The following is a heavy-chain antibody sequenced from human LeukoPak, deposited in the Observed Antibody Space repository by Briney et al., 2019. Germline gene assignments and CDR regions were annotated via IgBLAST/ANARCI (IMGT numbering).Heavy chain of an antibody. CDR3: AREFSGRYHSPKKYYFDY. J-gene: IGHJ4*02. Sequence: SQTLSLTYAISGDSVSSNSAAWNWIRQSPSRGLEWLGRTYYRSKWYNDYAVSVKSRITINPDTSKNQFSLQLNSVTPEDTAVYYCAREFSGRYHSPKKYYFDYWGQGTLVTVSS. CDR1: GDSVSSNSAA. V-gene: IGHV6-1*01. D-gene: IGHD1-14*01. CDR2: TYYRSKWYN.